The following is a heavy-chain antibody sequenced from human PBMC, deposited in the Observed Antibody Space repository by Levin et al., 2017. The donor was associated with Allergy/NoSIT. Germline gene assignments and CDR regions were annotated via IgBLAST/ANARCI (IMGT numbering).Heavy chain of an antibody. D-gene: IGHD1-20*01. J-gene: IGHJ4*02. CDR1: GFTFSNAW. V-gene: IGHV3-15*01. CDR2: IKSKTDGGTT. CDR3: TTLPARITGTNGL. Sequence: LSLTCAASGFTFSNAWMSWVRPAPGKGLEWVGRIKSKTDGGTTDYAAPVKGRFTISRDDSKNTLYLQMNSLKTEDTAVYYCTTLPARITGTNGLWGQGTLVTVSS.